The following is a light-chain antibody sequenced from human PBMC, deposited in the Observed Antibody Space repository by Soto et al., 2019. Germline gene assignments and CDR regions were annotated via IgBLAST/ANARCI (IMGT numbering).Light chain of an antibody. J-gene: IGKJ3*01. CDR3: QHRSNWPPGIFT. V-gene: IGKV3-11*01. CDR2: DAS. CDR1: QSVSSY. Sequence: EIVLTQSPATLSLSPGERATLSCRASQSVSSYLAWYQQKPGQAPGLLIYDASNRATGIPARFSGSGSGTDFTLTISSLEPEDFAVYYCQHRSNWPPGIFTFGPGTKVDIK.